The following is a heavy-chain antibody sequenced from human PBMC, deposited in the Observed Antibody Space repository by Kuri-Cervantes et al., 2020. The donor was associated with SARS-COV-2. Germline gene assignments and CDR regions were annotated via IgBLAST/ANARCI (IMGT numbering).Heavy chain of an antibody. Sequence: GESLKISCAASGFTSSSYAMHWVRQAPGKGLEWVAVISYDGSNKYYADSVKGRFTISRDNSKNTLYLQMNSLRAEDTAVYYCASSLVDYFDYWGQGTLVTVSS. CDR1: GFTSSSYA. V-gene: IGHV3-30-3*01. J-gene: IGHJ4*02. CDR2: ISYDGSNK. D-gene: IGHD1-26*01. CDR3: ASSLVDYFDY.